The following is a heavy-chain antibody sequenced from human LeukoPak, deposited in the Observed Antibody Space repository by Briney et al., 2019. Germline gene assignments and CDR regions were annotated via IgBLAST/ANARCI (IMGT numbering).Heavy chain of an antibody. CDR2: MNPNSGNT. D-gene: IGHD3-3*01. V-gene: IGHV1-8*01. CDR3: ARDGVGGLGSRTTIFDYYYGMDV. CDR1: GYTFTSYD. J-gene: IGHJ6*02. Sequence: ASVKVSRKASGYTFTSYDINWVRQATGQGLEWMGWMNPNSGNTGYAQKFQGRVTMTRNASISTAYMELSSLRSEDTAVYYCARDGVGGLGSRTTIFDYYYGMDVWGQGTTVTVSS.